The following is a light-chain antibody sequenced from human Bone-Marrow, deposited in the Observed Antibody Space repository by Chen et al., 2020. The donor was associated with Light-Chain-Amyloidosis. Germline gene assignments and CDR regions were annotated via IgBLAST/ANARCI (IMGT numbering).Light chain of an antibody. Sequence: QSALTQPASVAGSPGQSITISCSGISSDVGNYNHVSWYQQHPGNATILLIYEVSNRPSGFSRLCSGSKSGNTSSLTISGLQAADEAFYYCPAYTGTLVFGGGTKLPVL. CDR3: PAYTGTLV. CDR2: EVS. V-gene: IGLV2-14*01. CDR1: SSDVGNYNH. J-gene: IGLJ3*02.